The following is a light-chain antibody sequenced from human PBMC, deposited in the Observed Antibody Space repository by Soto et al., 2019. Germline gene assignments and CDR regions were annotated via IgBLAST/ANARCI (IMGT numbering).Light chain of an antibody. V-gene: IGKV1-39*01. J-gene: IGKJ2*01. CDR1: QSISSY. CDR2: AAS. Sequence: DIQMTQSPSSMSASVGDSVNITCRASQSISSYLNWYQQKPGKAPKLLIYAASSLQSGVPSRFSGSGSGTDFTLTISSLQPEDFATYYFQQSYSTPNTFGQGTKLEIK. CDR3: QQSYSTPNT.